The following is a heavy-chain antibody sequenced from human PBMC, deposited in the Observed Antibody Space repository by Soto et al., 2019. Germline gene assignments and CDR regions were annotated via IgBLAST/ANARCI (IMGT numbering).Heavy chain of an antibody. V-gene: IGHV3-7*01. D-gene: IGHD6-19*01. CDR2: INIDGXEK. CDR1: GFTFTHYW. Sequence: EVQLVESGGALVQPGGSLRLSCATSGFTFTHYWMNWVRQAPGKGLEWVANINIDGXEKYYGDSVKGRFTISRDNAKNSLXLXMDSLRDEDMAVYYCARNRGWEMLDYWGQGTLVTVSS. CDR3: ARNRGWEMLDY. J-gene: IGHJ4*02.